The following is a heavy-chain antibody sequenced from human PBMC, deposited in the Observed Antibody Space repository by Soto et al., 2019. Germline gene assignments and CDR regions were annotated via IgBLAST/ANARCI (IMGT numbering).Heavy chain of an antibody. CDR3: ARDRPIVLVEDDAFDI. CDR2: INPILGIA. Sequence: QVQLVQSGAEVKKPGSSVKVSCKASGGTFSSYTISWVRQAPGQGLEWMGRINPILGIANYAQKFQGRVTITADKSTSTAYMELSSLRSEDTAVYYCARDRPIVLVEDDAFDIWGQGTMVTVSS. D-gene: IGHD3-22*01. V-gene: IGHV1-69*08. J-gene: IGHJ3*02. CDR1: GGTFSSYT.